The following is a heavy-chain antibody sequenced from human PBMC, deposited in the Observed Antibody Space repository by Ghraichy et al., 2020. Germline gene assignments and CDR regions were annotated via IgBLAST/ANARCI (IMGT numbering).Heavy chain of an antibody. D-gene: IGHD6-19*01. CDR2: IYYSWST. CDR1: GGSISSSSYY. V-gene: IGHV4-39*01. CDR3: ARGFVAFIAVAGTYDYFDY. Sequence: QTLSLTCTVSGGSISSSSYYWGWIRQPPGKGLEWIGSIYYSWSTYYNPSLKSRVTISVDTSKNQFSLKLSSVTAADTAVYYCARGFVAFIAVAGTYDYFDYWGQGTLVTVSS. J-gene: IGHJ4*02.